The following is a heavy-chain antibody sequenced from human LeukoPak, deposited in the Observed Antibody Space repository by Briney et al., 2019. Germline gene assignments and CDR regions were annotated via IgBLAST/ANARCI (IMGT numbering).Heavy chain of an antibody. CDR2: IRSKTYGGTT. CDR1: GFTFGDHA. Sequence: GRSVRLSCKASGFTFGDHAMIWVRQAPGKGLEGVGVIRSKTYGGTTEYAASVKGRFTISSDDSKSIAYLQMNSLKTEDTAVYYCTRGPIQQRLYYGMDVWGQGTTVTVSS. D-gene: IGHD5-18*01. J-gene: IGHJ6*02. V-gene: IGHV3-49*04. CDR3: TRGPIQQRLYYGMDV.